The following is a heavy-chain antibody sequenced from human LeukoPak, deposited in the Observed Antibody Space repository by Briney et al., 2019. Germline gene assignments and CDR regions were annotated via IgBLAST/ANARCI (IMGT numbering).Heavy chain of an antibody. J-gene: IGHJ4*02. CDR3: ARLSIASRVRIFDY. V-gene: IGHV4-59*08. CDR1: GGTMSNYY. CDR2: IYYSGST. Sequence: SETLSLTCTVSGGTMSNYYWSWIRQPPGKGLECIGHIYYSGSTNYKPSLKSRVTISLDTSQNQFSLKLSSVTAADTAVYYCARLSIASRVRIFDYWGQGTLVTVSS. D-gene: IGHD6-6*01.